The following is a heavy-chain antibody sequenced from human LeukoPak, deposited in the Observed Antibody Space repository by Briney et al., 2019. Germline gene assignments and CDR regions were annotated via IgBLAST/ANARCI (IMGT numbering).Heavy chain of an antibody. CDR1: GFTFSSYA. CDR2: ISGGGGST. J-gene: IGHJ6*02. Sequence: GGSLRLSCVASGFTFSSYAMSWVRQAPGKGLEWVSAISGGGGSTYYADSVKGRFTISRDNSKNTLYLQMNSLRAEDTAVYYCARSDEYSSSSRYYGMDVWGQGTTVTVSS. CDR3: ARSDEYSSSSRYYGMDV. V-gene: IGHV3-23*01. D-gene: IGHD6-6*01.